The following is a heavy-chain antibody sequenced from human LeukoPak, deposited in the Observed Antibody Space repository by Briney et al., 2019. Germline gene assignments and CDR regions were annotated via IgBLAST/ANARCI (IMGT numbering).Heavy chain of an antibody. D-gene: IGHD2-2*01. CDR2: IYYSGST. Sequence: NASETLSLTCTVSGGSISSYYWSWIRQPPGKGLEWIGYIYYSGSTYYNPSLKSRVTISVDTSKNQFSLKLSSVTAADTAVYYCAREVEEDCSSTSCASFDYWGQGTLVTVSS. V-gene: IGHV4-30-4*08. J-gene: IGHJ4*02. CDR3: AREVEEDCSSTSCASFDY. CDR1: GGSISSYY.